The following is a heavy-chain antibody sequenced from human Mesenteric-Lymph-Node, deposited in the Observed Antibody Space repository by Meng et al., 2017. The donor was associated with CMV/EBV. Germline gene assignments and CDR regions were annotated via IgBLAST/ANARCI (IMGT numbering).Heavy chain of an antibody. V-gene: IGHV4-59*12. CDR1: GGSFSSYY. D-gene: IGHD2-2*01. Sequence: SETLSLTCTVSGGSFSSYYWSWIRQPPGKGLEWIGFIYYSGSTYYNPSLKSRVTISVDTSKNQFSLKLSSVTAADTAVYYCARGPLVVPAANHIAYYYYGMDVWGQGTTVTVSS. J-gene: IGHJ6*02. CDR3: ARGPLVVPAANHIAYYYYGMDV. CDR2: IYYSGST.